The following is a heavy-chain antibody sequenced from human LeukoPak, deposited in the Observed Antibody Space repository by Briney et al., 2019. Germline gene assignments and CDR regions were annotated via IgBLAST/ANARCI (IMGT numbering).Heavy chain of an antibody. CDR1: GFTFTGYY. J-gene: IGHJ4*02. CDR3: VREGNELLSKNFDY. Sequence: ASVKVSCKASGFTFTGYYIHWVRQAPGQGLEWMGYINPHSGGTNSPQKFQGRVAMTTDTSISAAYMELSSLISDDTAMYYCVREGNELLSKNFDYWGQGTLVTVSS. V-gene: IGHV1-2*02. CDR2: INPHSGGT. D-gene: IGHD2-21*02.